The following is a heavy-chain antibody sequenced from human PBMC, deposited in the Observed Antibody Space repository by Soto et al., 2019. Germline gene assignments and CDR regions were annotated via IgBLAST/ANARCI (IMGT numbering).Heavy chain of an antibody. V-gene: IGHV1-69*13. D-gene: IGHD2-2*02. Sequence: GASVKVSCKAPGGTFSGYAISWVRQAPGQGLEWMGEIIPMFGTSNYAQKFQGRVTITADESTSTAYMELSSLRSEDTAVYYCARGSCSSTSCYKEYYFDLWGQGTLVTVSS. CDR2: IIPMFGTS. CDR3: ARGSCSSTSCYKEYYFDL. CDR1: GGTFSGYA. J-gene: IGHJ4*02.